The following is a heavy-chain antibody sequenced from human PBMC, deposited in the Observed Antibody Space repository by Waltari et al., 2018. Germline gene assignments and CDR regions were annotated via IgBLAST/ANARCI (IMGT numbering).Heavy chain of an antibody. J-gene: IGHJ3*02. CDR3: ASGRVSPWFGELGGDAFDI. D-gene: IGHD3-10*01. CDR2: IYHSGGT. CDR1: GGSIRSGGFY. Sequence: QVQLQESGPGLVKPSQTLPLTCTVSGGSIRSGGFYWSWIRQHPGKGREWIGYIYHSGGTASNPSLNSRVTISVDTSKNQFSLRLSSVTAADTAVYYCASGRVSPWFGELGGDAFDIWGQGTMVTVSS. V-gene: IGHV4-31*03.